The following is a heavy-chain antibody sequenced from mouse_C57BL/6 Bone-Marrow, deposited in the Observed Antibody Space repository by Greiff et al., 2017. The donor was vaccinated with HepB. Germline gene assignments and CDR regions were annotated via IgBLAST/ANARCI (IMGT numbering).Heavy chain of an antibody. Sequence: EVKVVESGGDLVKPGGSLKLSCAASGFTFSSYGMSWVRQTPDKRLEWVATISSGGSYTYYPDSVKGRFTISRDNAKNTLYLQMSSLKSEDTAMYYCARHDYYDYWGQGTTLTDSS. V-gene: IGHV5-6*01. CDR3: ARHDYYDY. CDR2: ISSGGSYT. CDR1: GFTFSSYG. J-gene: IGHJ2*01.